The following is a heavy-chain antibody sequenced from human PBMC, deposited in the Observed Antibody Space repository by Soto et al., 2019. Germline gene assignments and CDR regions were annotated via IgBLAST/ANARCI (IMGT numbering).Heavy chain of an antibody. CDR2: ISAYNGNT. J-gene: IGHJ3*02. CDR1: GYTFTSYG. V-gene: IGHV1-18*04. CDR3: ARDVASYLLCDAFDI. Sequence: QGQLVQSGAEVTKPGASVKVSCQASGYTFTSYGISWVRQAPGQGLEWMGWISAYNGNTNYAQKLQGRVTMTTDSSTSTAYMALRSLRSDDTAVYYCARDVASYLLCDAFDIWGQGTMVTVSS. D-gene: IGHD1-26*01.